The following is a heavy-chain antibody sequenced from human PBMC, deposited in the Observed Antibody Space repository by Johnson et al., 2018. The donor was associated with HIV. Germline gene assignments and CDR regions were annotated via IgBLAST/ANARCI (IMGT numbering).Heavy chain of an antibody. Sequence: QVQLVESGGGVVQPGRSLILSCAASGFTFSSYAMHWVRQAPGKGLEWVAVISYDGSNKYYADSVKGRFTISRDNSKNTLYLQMNSLRAEDTAVYYCPRETNSAMAGDAFDILGQGTMVTVSS. D-gene: IGHD5-18*01. J-gene: IGHJ3*02. CDR1: GFTFSSYA. CDR3: PRETNSAMAGDAFDI. CDR2: ISYDGSNK. V-gene: IGHV3-30-3*01.